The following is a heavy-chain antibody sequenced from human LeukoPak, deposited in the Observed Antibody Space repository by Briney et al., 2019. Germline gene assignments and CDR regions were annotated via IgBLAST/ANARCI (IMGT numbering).Heavy chain of an antibody. CDR1: GFTFSNAW. CDR2: IWDNGSNK. J-gene: IGHJ4*02. CDR3: ARDSCSSRSRGDFDY. Sequence: GGSLRLSCAASGFTFSNAWMSWVRQAPGKGLEWVAVIWDNGSNKYYVDSVKGRFTISRDNSKNTLYLQMNSLRAEDTAVYYCARDSCSSRSRGDFDYWGQGTLVSVSS. V-gene: IGHV3-33*08. D-gene: IGHD3-10*01.